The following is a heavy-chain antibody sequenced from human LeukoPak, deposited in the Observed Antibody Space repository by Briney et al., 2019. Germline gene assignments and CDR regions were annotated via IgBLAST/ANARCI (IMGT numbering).Heavy chain of an antibody. CDR3: AREGSSASGQDWYAFDI. V-gene: IGHV1-2*02. CDR1: GFTFRDYY. CDR2: MYFNSGAT. J-gene: IGHJ3*02. Sequence: ASVRVSCKASGFTFRDYYVQWVRQVPGQGLEWVGWMYFNSGATRYAPRFQGSVTLTGDTSINTVYMELVSLGSDDTAMYYCAREGSSASGQDWYAFDIWGQETMVTVSS. D-gene: IGHD5-12*01.